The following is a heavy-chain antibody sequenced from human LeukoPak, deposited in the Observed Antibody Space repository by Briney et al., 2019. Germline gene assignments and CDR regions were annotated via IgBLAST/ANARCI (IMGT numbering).Heavy chain of an antibody. J-gene: IGHJ4*02. Sequence: PSETLSLTCAVYGGSFSGYYWSWIRQPPGKGLEWIGEINHSGSTNYNPSLKSRVTISVDTSKNQFSLKLSSVTAADTAVYYCARWRRYYDFWSGYFGDWGQGTLVTVSS. V-gene: IGHV4-34*01. CDR2: INHSGST. CDR3: ARWRRYYDFWSGYFGD. D-gene: IGHD3-3*01. CDR1: GGSFSGYY.